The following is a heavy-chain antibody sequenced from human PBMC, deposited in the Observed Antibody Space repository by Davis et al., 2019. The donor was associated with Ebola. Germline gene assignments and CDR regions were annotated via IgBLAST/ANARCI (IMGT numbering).Heavy chain of an antibody. D-gene: IGHD2-8*01. CDR2: ISSSSSYI. CDR3: ARDNGDWFDP. CDR1: GFTFSSYS. V-gene: IGHV3-21*01. Sequence: GESLKISCAASGFTFSSYSMNWVRQAPGKGLEWVSSISSSSSYIYYADSVKGRFTISRDNAKNSLYLQMNSLRAEDTAVYYCARDNGDWFDPWGQGTLVTVSS. J-gene: IGHJ5*02.